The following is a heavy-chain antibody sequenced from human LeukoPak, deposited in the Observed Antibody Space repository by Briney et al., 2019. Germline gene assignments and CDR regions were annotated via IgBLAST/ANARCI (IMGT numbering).Heavy chain of an antibody. J-gene: IGHJ5*02. CDR3: ARGRRQLERQMYWFDP. CDR2: ISAYNGNT. D-gene: IGHD1-1*01. CDR1: GYTFTSYG. Sequence: ASVKVSCKASGYTFTSYGISWVRQAPGQGLEWMVWISAYNGNTNYAQKLQGRVTMTTDTSTSTAYMELRSLRSDDTAVYYCARGRRQLERQMYWFDPWGQGTLVTVSS. V-gene: IGHV1-18*01.